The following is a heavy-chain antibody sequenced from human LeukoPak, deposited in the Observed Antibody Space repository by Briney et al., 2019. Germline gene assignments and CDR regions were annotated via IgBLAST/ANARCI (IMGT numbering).Heavy chain of an antibody. D-gene: IGHD3-9*01. Sequence: PGGSLRLSCAASGFTFSSYGMHWVRQAPAKGLEWVAVISYDGSNKYYADSVKGRFTISRDNSKNTLYLQMNSLRAEDTAVYYCATQRPFDWFGTPVAFDIWGQGTMVTVSS. J-gene: IGHJ3*02. CDR3: ATQRPFDWFGTPVAFDI. CDR1: GFTFSSYG. V-gene: IGHV3-30*03. CDR2: ISYDGSNK.